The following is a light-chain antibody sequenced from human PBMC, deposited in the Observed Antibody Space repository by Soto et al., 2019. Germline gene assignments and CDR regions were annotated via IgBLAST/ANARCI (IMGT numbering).Light chain of an antibody. J-gene: IGKJ1*01. CDR3: QQYNNWPPWT. CDR1: QSVSSN. CDR2: GAT. Sequence: EIVMTQSPATLSVSPGERATLSCRASQSVSSNLAWYQQKPGQAPRLLLNGATTRATGIPARFSGSWSGTEFPRTTSSLQSEDFAGYYCQQYNNWPPWTFGQGTKVEIK. V-gene: IGKV3-15*01.